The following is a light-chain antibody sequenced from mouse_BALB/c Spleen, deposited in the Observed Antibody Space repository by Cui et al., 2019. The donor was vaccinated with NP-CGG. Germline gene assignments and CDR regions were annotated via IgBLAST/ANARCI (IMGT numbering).Light chain of an antibody. V-gene: IGLV1*01. Sequence: QAVVAYESALTISPGETVTLTCRSSTGAVTTSNYANWVQEKPDHLFTGLIGGTNNRAPGVPARFSGSLIGDKAALTITGAQTEDEAIYFCALWYSNHWVFGGGTKLTVL. CDR2: GTN. CDR1: TGAVTTSNY. J-gene: IGLJ1*01. CDR3: ALWYSNHWV.